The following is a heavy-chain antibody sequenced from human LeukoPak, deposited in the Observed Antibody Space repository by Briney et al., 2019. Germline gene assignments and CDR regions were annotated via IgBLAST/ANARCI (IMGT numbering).Heavy chain of an antibody. Sequence: SETLSLTCAVSGYSISSGYYWGWIRQPPGKGLEWIGSIYHSGSTYYNPSLKSRVTISVDTSKNQFSLKLSSVTAADTAVYYCASVPDYDILTGYSANWFDPWGQGTLVTVSS. J-gene: IGHJ5*02. CDR1: GYSISSGYY. CDR3: ASVPDYDILTGYSANWFDP. D-gene: IGHD3-9*01. CDR2: IYHSGST. V-gene: IGHV4-38-2*01.